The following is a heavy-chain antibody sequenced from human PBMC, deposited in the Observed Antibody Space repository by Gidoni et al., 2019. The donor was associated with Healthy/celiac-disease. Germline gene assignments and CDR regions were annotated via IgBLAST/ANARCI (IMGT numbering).Heavy chain of an antibody. V-gene: IGHV3-11*06. CDR3: ARSQLVPSVTYGYPQDFDY. CDR2: ISSSSSYT. J-gene: IGHJ4*02. Sequence: LRLSCAASGFTFSDYYMSWIRQAPGKGLEWVSYISSSSSYTTYADSVKGRFTISRDNAKNSLYLQINSLRAEDTAVYYCARSQLVPSVTYGYPQDFDYWGQGTLVTVSS. D-gene: IGHD5-18*01. CDR1: GFTFSDYY.